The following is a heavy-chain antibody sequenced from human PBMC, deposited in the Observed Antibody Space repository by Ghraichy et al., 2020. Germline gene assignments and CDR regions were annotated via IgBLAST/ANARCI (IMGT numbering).Heavy chain of an antibody. Sequence: SETLSLTCTVSGGSISSGGYYWSWIRQHPGKGLEWIGYIYYSGSTSYNPSLKSRVTISVDTSKNQFSLKLSSVTAADTAVYYCARRSGYIVGGMDVWDQGTTVTVSS. J-gene: IGHJ6*02. D-gene: IGHD3-3*01. V-gene: IGHV4-31*03. CDR2: IYYSGST. CDR3: ARRSGYIVGGMDV. CDR1: GGSISSGGYY.